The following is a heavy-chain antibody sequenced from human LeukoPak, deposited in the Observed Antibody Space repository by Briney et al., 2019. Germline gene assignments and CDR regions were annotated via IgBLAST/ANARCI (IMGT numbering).Heavy chain of an antibody. CDR2: ISSSSSYI. V-gene: IGHV3-21*01. J-gene: IGHJ3*02. CDR1: GFTFSSYS. CDR3: ARVRTLTGLRDAFDI. D-gene: IGHD3-9*01. Sequence: GGSLRLSCAASGFTFSSYSMNWVRQAPGKGLEWVSSISSSSSYIYYADSVKGRLTIFRDNAKNSLYLQMNSLRAEDTAVYYCARVRTLTGLRDAFDIWGQGTMVTVSS.